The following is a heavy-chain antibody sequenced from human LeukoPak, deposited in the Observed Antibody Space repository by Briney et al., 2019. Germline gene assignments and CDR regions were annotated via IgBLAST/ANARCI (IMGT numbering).Heavy chain of an antibody. Sequence: VXVSCKASGYTFTGYYMHWVRQAPGQGLEWMGWINPNSGGTNYAQKFQGRVTMTRDTSISTAYMELSRLRSDDTAVYYCVEDRYYYYGMDVWGQGTTVTVSS. J-gene: IGHJ6*02. CDR1: GYTFTGYY. V-gene: IGHV1-2*02. CDR3: VEDRYYYYGMDV. CDR2: INPNSGGT.